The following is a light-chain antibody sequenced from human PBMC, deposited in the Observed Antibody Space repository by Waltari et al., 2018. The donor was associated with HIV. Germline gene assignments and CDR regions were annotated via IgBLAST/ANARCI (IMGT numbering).Light chain of an antibody. V-gene: IGKV1-9*01. CDR3: QHVSSYPRK. CDR2: AAD. J-gene: IGKJ1*01. CDR1: QGISTY. Sequence: DIQLTQSPSFASASVGDRVLITCRASQGISTYVVWYQHGSGKPPWLLISAADTLRSGVPSRFSGRGSGTEFTLTISSLQPEDFATYFCQHVSSYPRKFSQGTKVEVK.